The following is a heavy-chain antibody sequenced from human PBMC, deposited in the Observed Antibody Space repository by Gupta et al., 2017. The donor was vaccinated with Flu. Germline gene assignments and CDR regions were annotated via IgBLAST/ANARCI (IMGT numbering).Heavy chain of an antibody. J-gene: IGHJ3*02. Sequence: GGAITGSSYYWGWIRQTPGKGLEWSGSSYYSGSTYYNPYLKSRVTISVDTSKNQCALKLSAVTAADTAVYYCAKIYDAFDSWGQGTRGTVAA. CDR1: GGAITGSSYY. CDR2: SYYSGST. V-gene: IGHV4-39*01. CDR3: AKIYDAFDS.